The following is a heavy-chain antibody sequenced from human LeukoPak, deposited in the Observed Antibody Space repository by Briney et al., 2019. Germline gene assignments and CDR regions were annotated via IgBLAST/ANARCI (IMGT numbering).Heavy chain of an antibody. V-gene: IGHV3-72*01. D-gene: IGHD5-18*01. CDR2: TRKRANSYST. Sequence: GGSLRLSCAASGFTFSDHYVDWVRQAPGKGLEWVGRTRKRANSYSTEYAASVRGRFTISRDDSKNSLYLQMNSLKAEDTAVYYCARVGGDTGRSFDYWGQGTLVTVSS. J-gene: IGHJ4*02. CDR3: ARVGGDTGRSFDY. CDR1: GFTFSDHY.